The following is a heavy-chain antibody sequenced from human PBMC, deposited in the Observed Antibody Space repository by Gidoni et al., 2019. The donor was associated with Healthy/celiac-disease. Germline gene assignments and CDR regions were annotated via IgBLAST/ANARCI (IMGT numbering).Heavy chain of an antibody. CDR3: ARGTSSYIDY. Sequence: EVQLVESGGGLVKPGGSLRLSCAASGFTFSSYSMNWVRQSPGKGLVWVSSISRSRSYIYYADSVKGRFTISRDNAKNSLYLQMNSLRAEDTAVYYCARGTSSYIDYWGQGTLVTVSS. CDR1: GFTFSSYS. D-gene: IGHD6-6*01. CDR2: ISRSRSYI. J-gene: IGHJ4*02. V-gene: IGHV3-21*01.